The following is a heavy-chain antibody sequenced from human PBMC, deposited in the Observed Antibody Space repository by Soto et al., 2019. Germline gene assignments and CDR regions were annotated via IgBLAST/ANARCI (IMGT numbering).Heavy chain of an antibody. CDR1: GGTFTNYS. J-gene: IGHJ6*02. D-gene: IGHD2-2*01. Sequence: GASVKVSCKGSGGTFTNYSFSWVLQAPGQGPEWMGGIIPIFGTPDYAQKFQGRVIITADESTRTVSMELNSLRSDDTAVYYCARERSVGYCITTTCPKPFYYYAMDVWGQGTTVTVSS. CDR2: IIPIFGTP. V-gene: IGHV1-69*13. CDR3: ARERSVGYCITTTCPKPFYYYAMDV.